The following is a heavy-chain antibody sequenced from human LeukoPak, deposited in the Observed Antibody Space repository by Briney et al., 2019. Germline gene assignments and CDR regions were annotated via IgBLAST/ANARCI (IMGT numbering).Heavy chain of an antibody. CDR3: ARERHTSSWPMFDC. Sequence: GRSLRLSCEASGFTFSSYGMHWVRQAPGKGLEWVAVIWYDGSNKYYADSVKGRFTISRDNSKNTLYMQMNSLRAEDTAVYFCARERHTSSWPMFDCWGQGTPVTVSS. V-gene: IGHV3-33*01. CDR1: GFTFSSYG. J-gene: IGHJ4*02. D-gene: IGHD6-13*01. CDR2: IWYDGSNK.